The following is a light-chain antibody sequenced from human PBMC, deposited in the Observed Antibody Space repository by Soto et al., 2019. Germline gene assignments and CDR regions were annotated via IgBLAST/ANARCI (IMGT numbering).Light chain of an antibody. CDR3: QQYSSSLIT. J-gene: IGKJ5*01. Sequence: EIVMTQSPATLSVSPGERATLSCRASQSVKTNLAWYQQKPGQAPRLLIYGASTRATGISARFSGSGSGTDFTLTISRLEPEDFAVYYCQQYSSSLITFGQGTRLEIK. V-gene: IGKV3-15*01. CDR2: GAS. CDR1: QSVKTN.